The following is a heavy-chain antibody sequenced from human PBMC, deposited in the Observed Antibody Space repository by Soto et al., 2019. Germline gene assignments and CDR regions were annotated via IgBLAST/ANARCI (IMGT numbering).Heavy chain of an antibody. Sequence: PGGSLRLSCEVSGLRDSFWMSWVRQAPGKGLEWAANIKEDGSEKFYVESVKGRFTISRNNAKNSAYLQMNSLRAEDTALYYCRLGHCSGSWGQGTLVTVSS. CDR1: GLRDSFW. J-gene: IGHJ4*02. CDR2: IKEDGSEK. CDR3: RLGHCSGS. D-gene: IGHD3-16*01. V-gene: IGHV3-7*01.